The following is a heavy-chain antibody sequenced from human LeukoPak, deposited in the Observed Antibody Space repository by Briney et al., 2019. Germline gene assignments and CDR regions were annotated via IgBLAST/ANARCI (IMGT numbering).Heavy chain of an antibody. V-gene: IGHV3-23*01. CDR3: AKDSPPLSSSSWFFES. J-gene: IGHJ4*02. CDR2: LSATGDIT. Sequence: PGGSRRLSCAGSGFIFKYYVMTWVGQAPGKGLDWGSSLSATGDITYYADSVKGRFTVSRDNSNGTVVLQMNSLRAEDTAVYYCAKDSPPLSSSSWFFESWGQGTLVTVSS. D-gene: IGHD6-13*01. CDR1: GFIFKYYV.